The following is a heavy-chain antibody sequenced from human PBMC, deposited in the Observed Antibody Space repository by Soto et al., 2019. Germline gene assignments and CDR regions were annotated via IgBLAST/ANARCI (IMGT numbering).Heavy chain of an antibody. CDR3: ARVAGLGGTAIRYYYYGMDV. CDR1: GGTFSSYA. J-gene: IGHJ6*02. D-gene: IGHD5-18*01. CDR2: IIPIFGTA. Sequence: QVQLVQSGAEVKKPGSSVKVSCKASGGTFSSYAISWVRQAPGQGLEWMGGIIPIFGTANYAQKFQGRVTIPADESTSTAYMELSSLRSEDTAVYYCARVAGLGGTAIRYYYYGMDVWGQGTTVTVSS. V-gene: IGHV1-69*01.